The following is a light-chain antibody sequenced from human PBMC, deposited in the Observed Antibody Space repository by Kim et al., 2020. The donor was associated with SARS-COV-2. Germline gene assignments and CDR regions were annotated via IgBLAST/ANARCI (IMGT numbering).Light chain of an antibody. J-gene: IGKJ4*01. CDR3: QQYYSTPLT. CDR2: CAS. Sequence: RATINCNPAHSVSHTSNKHHYLAWYQHKPGQPPKLLIYCASTRYSGVPDRFSGSGSGTYFTLTISSLQAEDVAVYYCQQYYSTPLTFGGGTKLEI. V-gene: IGKV4-1*01. CDR1: HSVSHTSNKHHY.